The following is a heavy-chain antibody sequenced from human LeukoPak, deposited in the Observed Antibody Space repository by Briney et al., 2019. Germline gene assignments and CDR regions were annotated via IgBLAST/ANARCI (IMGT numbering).Heavy chain of an antibody. CDR1: GFTFSDYD. CDR3: ARVAKERVGGVYYFDY. Sequence: GGSLRLSCAASGFTFSDYDMHWVRQATGKGLEWVSAIGTAGDTYYTGSVKGRFTISRENAKNSLCLQMNSLRAGDTAVYYCARVAKERVGGVYYFDYWGQGTLVTVSS. D-gene: IGHD1-1*01. CDR2: IGTAGDT. J-gene: IGHJ4*02. V-gene: IGHV3-13*01.